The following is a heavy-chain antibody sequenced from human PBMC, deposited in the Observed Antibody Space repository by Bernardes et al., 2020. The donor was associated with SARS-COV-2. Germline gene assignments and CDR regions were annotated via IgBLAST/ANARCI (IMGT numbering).Heavy chain of an antibody. CDR1: GYNFAKYW. J-gene: IGHJ6*02. V-gene: IGHV5-51*01. Sequence: GESLKISCTGSGYNFAKYWIGWVRQMPGKGLEWMGIIYPDDSATTYSPSFQGQVTMSVDKSISTAYLQWSSLKASDTAMYYCARHGLYGCSSSGCYTSYFYYGTDVWGQGTSVTVSS. D-gene: IGHD2-2*02. CDR2: IYPDDSAT. CDR3: ARHGLYGCSSSGCYTSYFYYGTDV.